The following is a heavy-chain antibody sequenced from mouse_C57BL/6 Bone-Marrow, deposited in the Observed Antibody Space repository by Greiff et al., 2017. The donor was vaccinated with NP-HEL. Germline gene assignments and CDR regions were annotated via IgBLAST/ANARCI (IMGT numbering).Heavy chain of an antibody. CDR2: IRNKANGYTT. V-gene: IGHV7-3*01. CDR1: GFTFTDYY. D-gene: IGHD2-3*01. J-gene: IGHJ3*01. CDR3: ARSDGYPFAY. Sequence: EVQRVESGGGLVQPGGSLSLSCAASGFTFTDYYMSWVRQPPGKALEWLGFIRNKANGYTTEYSASVKGRFTISRDNSQSILYLQMNALRAEDSATYYCARSDGYPFAYWGQGTLVTVSA.